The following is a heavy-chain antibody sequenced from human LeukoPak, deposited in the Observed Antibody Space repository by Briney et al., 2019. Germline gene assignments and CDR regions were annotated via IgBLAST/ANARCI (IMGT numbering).Heavy chain of an antibody. Sequence: SETLSLTCTVSGGSISSYYWSWIRQPPGKGLEWIGSIYYSGSTYYNPSLKSRVSISVDTSKNQFSLKLGSVTAADTAVYYCARDFRGSVDAFDIWGQGTMVAVSS. CDR3: ARDFRGSVDAFDI. CDR2: IYYSGST. CDR1: GGSISSYY. V-gene: IGHV4-59*01. J-gene: IGHJ3*02.